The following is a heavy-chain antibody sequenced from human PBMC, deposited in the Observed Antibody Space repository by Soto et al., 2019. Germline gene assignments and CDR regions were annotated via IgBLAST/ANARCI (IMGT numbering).Heavy chain of an antibody. CDR2: INGKTDGETT. D-gene: IGHD3-16*02. V-gene: IGHV3-15*07. J-gene: IGHJ4*02. CDR3: STEYFYRLNY. Sequence: EVHLVESGGALIKPGGSLRLSCAVSGFSFSSTFMNWVRQAPGKGLEWVGRINGKTDGETTDFAAPVKGRFTISRDYSKNTLYLEMNSLKTEDTAVYYCSTEYFYRLNYWGQGTLVTVPS. CDR1: GFSFSSTF.